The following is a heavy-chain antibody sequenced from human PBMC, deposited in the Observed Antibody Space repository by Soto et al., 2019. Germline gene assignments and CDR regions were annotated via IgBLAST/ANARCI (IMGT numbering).Heavy chain of an antibody. V-gene: IGHV3-30-3*01. D-gene: IGHD3-16*02. CDR3: ARGGARYYDYVWGSYRQLDY. Sequence: TGGSLRLSCAASGFTFSSYAMHWVRQAPGKGLEWVAVISHDGSNKYYADSVKGRFTISRDNSKNTLYLQMNSLRAEDTAVYYCARGGARYYDYVWGSYRQLDYWGQGTLVTVSS. CDR2: ISHDGSNK. J-gene: IGHJ4*02. CDR1: GFTFSSYA.